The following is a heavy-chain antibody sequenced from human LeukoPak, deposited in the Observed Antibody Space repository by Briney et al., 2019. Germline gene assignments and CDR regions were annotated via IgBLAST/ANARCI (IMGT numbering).Heavy chain of an antibody. CDR1: GYTFTSYG. CDR2: ISAYNGNT. V-gene: IGHV1-18*01. CDR3: ARGHRYCSSNSCYGFDH. Sequence: ASVKVSCKASGYTFTSYGISWVRQAPGQGLEWMGWISAYNGNTNYAQKLQGRVTMTTDTSTSTAYMELSSLRSEDTAAYFCARGHRYCSSNSCYGFDHWGQGTLVTVSS. J-gene: IGHJ4*02. D-gene: IGHD2-2*01.